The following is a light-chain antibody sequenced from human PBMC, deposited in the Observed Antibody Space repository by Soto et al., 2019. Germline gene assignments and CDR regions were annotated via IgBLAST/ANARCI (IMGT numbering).Light chain of an antibody. CDR1: SSDVGAFNY. J-gene: IGLJ1*01. Sequence: QSVLTQPASVSGSTGQAITISCSGTSSDVGAFNYVSWYRQHPGKAPKLMIYDVSNRPSGVSNRFYGSKSGNTASLTISGLRAEDEADYYCNSYTSNNTYVFGTGTKVTV. V-gene: IGLV2-14*03. CDR2: DVS. CDR3: NSYTSNNTYV.